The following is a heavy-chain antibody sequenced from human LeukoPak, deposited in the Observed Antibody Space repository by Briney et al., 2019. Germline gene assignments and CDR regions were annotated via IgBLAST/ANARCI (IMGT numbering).Heavy chain of an antibody. CDR3: ARDRGYYDSSGYHDAFDI. V-gene: IGHV4-61*01. CDR2: IYYSGST. J-gene: IGHJ3*02. Sequence: SETLSLTCTGSGGSVSSGSYYWSWIRQPPGKGLEWIGYIYYSGSTNYNPSLKSRVTISVDTSKNQFSLKLSSVTAADTAVYYCARDRGYYDSSGYHDAFDIWGQGTMVTVSS. CDR1: GGSVSSGSYY. D-gene: IGHD3-22*01.